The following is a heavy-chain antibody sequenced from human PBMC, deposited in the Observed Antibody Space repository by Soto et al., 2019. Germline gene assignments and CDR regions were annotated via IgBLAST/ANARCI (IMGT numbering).Heavy chain of an antibody. J-gene: IGHJ6*02. V-gene: IGHV3-48*02. Sequence: EVQLVESGGGLVQPGGSLSLSCAASGFTFSSYSMNWVRQAPGKGLEWVSYISSSSSTIYYADSVKGRFTISRDNAKNSLYLQMNSLRDEDTAVYYCARDQRGYYYYGMDVWGQGTTVTVSS. CDR2: ISSSSSTI. CDR3: ARDQRGYYYYGMDV. CDR1: GFTFSSYS.